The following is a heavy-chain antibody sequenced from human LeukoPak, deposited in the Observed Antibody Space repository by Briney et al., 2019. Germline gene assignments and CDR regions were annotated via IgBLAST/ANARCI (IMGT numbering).Heavy chain of an antibody. V-gene: IGHV4-61*08. CDR1: GGSISSGGYY. CDR3: AREPLLVRDWFDP. D-gene: IGHD2-15*01. J-gene: IGHJ5*02. CDR2: IYYSGST. Sequence: SETLSLTCTVSGGSISSGGYYWSWIRQPPGKGLEWIGYIYYSGSTNYNPSLKSRVTISVDTSKNQFSLKLSSVTAADTAVYYCAREPLLVRDWFDPWGQGTLVTVSS.